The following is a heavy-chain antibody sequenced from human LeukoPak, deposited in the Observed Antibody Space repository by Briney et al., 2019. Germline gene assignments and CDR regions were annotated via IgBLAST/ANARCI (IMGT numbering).Heavy chain of an antibody. CDR2: IYYSGST. V-gene: IGHV4-31*02. CDR3: ARKPYYYDSSGYHGDLFDY. CDR1: GFTFSDYY. J-gene: IGHJ4*02. D-gene: IGHD3-22*01. Sequence: LRLSCAASGFTFSDYYMSWIRQHPGKGLEWIGYIYYSGSTYYNPSLKSRVTISVDTSKNQFSLKLSSVTAADTAVYYCARKPYYYDSSGYHGDLFDYWGQGTLVTVSS.